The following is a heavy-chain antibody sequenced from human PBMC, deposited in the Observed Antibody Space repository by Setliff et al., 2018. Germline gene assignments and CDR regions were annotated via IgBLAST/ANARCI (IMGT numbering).Heavy chain of an antibody. V-gene: IGHV4-59*04. CDR3: ARASGGVIAPYFDY. CDR2: IYHSGST. D-gene: IGHD3-16*02. Sequence: SETLSLTCTVSGGSISTYYWSWIRQPPGKGLEWIGYIYHSGSTYYNPSLKSRVTISVDRSKNQFSLKLSPVTAPDTAVYYCARASGGVIAPYFDYWGQGTLVTVSS. CDR1: GGSISTYY. J-gene: IGHJ4*02.